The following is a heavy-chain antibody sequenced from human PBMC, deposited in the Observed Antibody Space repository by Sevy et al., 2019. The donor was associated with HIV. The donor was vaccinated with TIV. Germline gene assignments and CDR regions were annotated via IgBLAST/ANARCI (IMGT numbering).Heavy chain of an antibody. D-gene: IGHD2-15*01. CDR3: ARRNLHSSGGSCLYNWFDP. Sequence: SETLSLTCTVSGGSISSSSYYWGWIRQPPGKGLEWIGSIYYSGSTYYNPSHKSRFTITVVTSKNQFSLRLSSVTAADTAVYYCARRNLHSSGGSCLYNWFDPWGQGTLVTVSS. J-gene: IGHJ5*02. CDR2: IYYSGST. CDR1: GGSISSSSYY. V-gene: IGHV4-39*01.